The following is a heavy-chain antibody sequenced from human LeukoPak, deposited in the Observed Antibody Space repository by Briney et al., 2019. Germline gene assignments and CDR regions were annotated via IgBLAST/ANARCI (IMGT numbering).Heavy chain of an antibody. J-gene: IGHJ3*02. Sequence: GGSLRLSCAASGFTFSRFWMHWVRQAPGKGLVWVSHLNSDGSSASYADAVKGRFTISRDNAKNTLYLQMNSPRAEDTAVYYCARVEAGRRVGDAFDIWGQGTMVTVSS. CDR3: ARVEAGRRVGDAFDI. CDR1: GFTFSRFW. D-gene: IGHD6-19*01. CDR2: LNSDGSSA. V-gene: IGHV3-74*01.